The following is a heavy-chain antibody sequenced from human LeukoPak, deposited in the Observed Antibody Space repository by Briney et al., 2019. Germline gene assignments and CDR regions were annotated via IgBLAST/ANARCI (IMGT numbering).Heavy chain of an antibody. V-gene: IGHV3-30*02. D-gene: IGHD2-2*01. CDR2: IRYDGSNK. CDR3: AKDHRLLVPAGN. J-gene: IGHJ3*01. CDR1: GFTFSGYG. Sequence: GGSLRLSCAASGFTFSGYGMHWVRQAPGKGLEWVSFIRYDGSNKYYADSVKGRFTISRDNSKNTLYLQMTSLRTEDTAVYYCAKDHRLLVPAGNWGQGTNVTVSS.